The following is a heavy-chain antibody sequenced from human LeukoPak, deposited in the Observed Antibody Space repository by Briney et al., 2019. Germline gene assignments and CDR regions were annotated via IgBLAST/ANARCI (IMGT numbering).Heavy chain of an antibody. V-gene: IGHV3-74*01. Sequence: PGGSLRLSCAASGFTFRTYWMHWGRQAPGKGLVWVSRINSDGRSTTYADSVKGRFTISRDNAKNTLYLQMNSLRAEDTAVYYCVRDHWGAFYYWGQGTLVTVSS. CDR3: VRDHWGAFYY. D-gene: IGHD7-27*01. J-gene: IGHJ4*02. CDR2: INSDGRST. CDR1: GFTFRTYW.